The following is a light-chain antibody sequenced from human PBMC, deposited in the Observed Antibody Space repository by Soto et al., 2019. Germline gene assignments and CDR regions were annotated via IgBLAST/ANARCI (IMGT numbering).Light chain of an antibody. CDR1: TGAVTSGHW. V-gene: IGLV7-46*01. J-gene: IGLJ2*01. CDR2: DTN. CDR3: CLSHGGVVV. Sequence: QAAVTQESSLTVSPGGTVTVTCGSSTGAVTSGHWPYWFQQRPGQAPRTLIYDTNIKHSWTPGRFSGSLLGGKAALTLSGAQPEDEADYYCCLSHGGVVVFGGGTKLTVL.